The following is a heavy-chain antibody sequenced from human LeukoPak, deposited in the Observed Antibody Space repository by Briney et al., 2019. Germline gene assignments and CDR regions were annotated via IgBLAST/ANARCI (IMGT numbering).Heavy chain of an antibody. CDR3: AKDMYYRGSGSYFNVDY. CDR1: GFTFSNSA. J-gene: IGHJ4*02. D-gene: IGHD3-10*01. CDR2: ISCDGNNK. V-gene: IGHV3-30*18. Sequence: GGSLRLSCAASGFTFSNSAMNWVRQAPGKGLEWVAVISCDGNNKYYSDSVKGRFTISRDNSKNTLYLQMNSLRAEDTAVYYCAKDMYYRGSGSYFNVDYWGQGTLVTVSS.